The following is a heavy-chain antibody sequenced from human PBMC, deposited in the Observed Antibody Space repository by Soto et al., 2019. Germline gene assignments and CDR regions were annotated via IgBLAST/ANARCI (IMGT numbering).Heavy chain of an antibody. V-gene: IGHV4-39*01. CDR3: AREGHYDFWSGYHKGVDY. CDR1: GGSISSSSYY. D-gene: IGHD3-3*01. Sequence: SETLSLTCTVSGGSISSSSYYWGWIRQPPGKGLEWIGSIYYSGSTYYNPSLKSRVTISVDTSKNQFSLKLSSVTAADTAVYYCAREGHYDFWSGYHKGVDYWGQGTLGTVSS. J-gene: IGHJ4*02. CDR2: IYYSGST.